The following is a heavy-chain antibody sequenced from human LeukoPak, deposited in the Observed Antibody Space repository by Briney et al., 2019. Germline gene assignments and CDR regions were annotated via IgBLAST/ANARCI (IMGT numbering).Heavy chain of an antibody. CDR3: ARAPPTFYYFDY. Sequence: GRSLRLSCAASGCTFSSYAMHWVRQAPGKGLEWVAVISYDGSNKYYADSVKGRFTISRDNSKNTLYLQMNSLRAEDTAVYYCARAPPTFYYFDYWGQGSLVTVSS. CDR2: ISYDGSNK. V-gene: IGHV3-30*04. CDR1: GCTFSSYA. D-gene: IGHD2/OR15-2a*01. J-gene: IGHJ4*02.